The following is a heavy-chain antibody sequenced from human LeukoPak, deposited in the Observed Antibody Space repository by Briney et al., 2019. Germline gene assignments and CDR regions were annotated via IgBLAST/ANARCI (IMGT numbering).Heavy chain of an antibody. Sequence: GGSLRLSCAASGFTVSSNYMSWVRQAPGKGLEWVSVIYSGGSTYYADSVKGRFTISRDNSKNTLYLQMNSLRAEDTAVYYCAGGGSGYYRGFDYWGQGTVVTVSS. D-gene: IGHD3-22*01. CDR3: AGGGSGYYRGFDY. CDR2: IYSGGST. CDR1: GFTVSSNY. J-gene: IGHJ4*02. V-gene: IGHV3-53*01.